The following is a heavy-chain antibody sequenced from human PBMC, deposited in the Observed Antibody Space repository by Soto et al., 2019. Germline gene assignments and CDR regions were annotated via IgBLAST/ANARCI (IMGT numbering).Heavy chain of an antibody. J-gene: IGHJ6*02. D-gene: IGHD3-22*01. Sequence: GESLKISCKGSGYSFTSYWIGWVRQMPGKGLEWMGIIYPGDSDTRYSPSFQGQVTISADKSISTAYLQWSSLKASDTTMYYCATNYYDSSGYYLYYYYGMDVWGQGTTVTVS. CDR3: ATNYYDSSGYYLYYYYGMDV. V-gene: IGHV5-51*01. CDR2: IYPGDSDT. CDR1: GYSFTSYW.